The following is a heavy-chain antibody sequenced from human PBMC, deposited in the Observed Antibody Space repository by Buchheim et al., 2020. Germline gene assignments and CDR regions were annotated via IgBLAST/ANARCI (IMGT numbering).Heavy chain of an antibody. CDR2: ISGSGGST. J-gene: IGHJ4*02. D-gene: IGHD5-18*01. CDR1: GFTFSGYA. V-gene: IGHV3-23*01. CDR3: AKRPSGYSYGSAGGWFDY. Sequence: EVQLLESGGGLVQPGGSLRLSCAASGFTFSGYAMSWVRQAPGKGLEWVSAISGSGGSTYYADSVKGRFTISRDNSKNKLYLQMNSLRAEDTAVYYCAKRPSGYSYGSAGGWFDYWGQGTL.